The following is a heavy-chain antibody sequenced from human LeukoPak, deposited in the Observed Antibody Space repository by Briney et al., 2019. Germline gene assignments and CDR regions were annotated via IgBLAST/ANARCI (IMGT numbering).Heavy chain of an antibody. D-gene: IGHD3-3*01. Sequence: SETLSLTCTVSGGSLSSGSDYWSWIRQSAGKGLEWIGRIYASGSTNYNPSLKSRVTISVDTSKNQFSLKLGSVTAADTAVYYCARSGYSNFDYWGQGTLVTVSS. CDR3: ARSGYSNFDY. V-gene: IGHV4-61*02. J-gene: IGHJ4*02. CDR2: IYASGST. CDR1: GGSLSSGSDY.